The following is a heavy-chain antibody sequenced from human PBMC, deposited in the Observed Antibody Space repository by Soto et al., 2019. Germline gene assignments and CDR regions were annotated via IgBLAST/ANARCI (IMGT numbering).Heavy chain of an antibody. V-gene: IGHV4-34*01. CDR1: GASFSGFY. CDR2: ITYSGVA. J-gene: IGHJ1*01. Sequence: QGQLQQWGTGLLRPSETLSLSCGLYGASFSGFYWSWIRQAPGKGLEWIGEITYSGVANYNPSLTSRVTISVDTSKNHFSLRLNSVIAADTAVYFCARDFMHWGQGTLVIVSS. CDR3: ARDFMH.